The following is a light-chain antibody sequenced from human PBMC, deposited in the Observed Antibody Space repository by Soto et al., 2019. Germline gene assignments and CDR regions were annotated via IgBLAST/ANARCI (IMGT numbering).Light chain of an antibody. V-gene: IGLV2-14*01. CDR2: DVS. CDR1: SSDVGGYNY. CDR3: SSYTSSSTLVV. Sequence: QSALTQPASVSGSPGQSITISCTRTSSDVGGYNYVSWCQQHPGKAPKLMIYDVSNRPSGVSNRFSGSKSGNTASLTISGLQAEDEADYYCSSYTSSSTLVVFATGTKLTVL. J-gene: IGLJ1*01.